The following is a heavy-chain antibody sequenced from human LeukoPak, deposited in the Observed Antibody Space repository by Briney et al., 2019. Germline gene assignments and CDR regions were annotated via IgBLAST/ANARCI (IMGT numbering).Heavy chain of an antibody. CDR1: GYTLTELS. CDR3: ARVGDYSNYFDY. D-gene: IGHD4-11*01. J-gene: IGHJ4*02. V-gene: IGHV1-24*01. Sequence: ASVKVSCKVSGYTLTELSMHWVRQAPGKGLEWMGGFDPEDGETIYAQKFQGRVTMTEDTSTDTAYMELSSLRSEDTAVYYCARVGDYSNYFDYWGQGTLVTVSS. CDR2: FDPEDGET.